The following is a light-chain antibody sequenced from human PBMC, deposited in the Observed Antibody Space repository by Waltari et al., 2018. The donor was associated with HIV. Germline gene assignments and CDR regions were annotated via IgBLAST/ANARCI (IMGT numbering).Light chain of an antibody. J-gene: IGLJ1*01. CDR3: SSYAGGRGGG. Sequence: QSALTQPPSASGSPGQSVTISCTGTSSDVGAYNYVSWYKQHTGKAPKLMIYELTQPPSGVPARFSGSKSGNTASLTVSGLQAEDEADYYCSSYAGGRGGGVGTGTTVTVL. CDR1: SSDVGAYNY. CDR2: ELT. V-gene: IGLV2-8*01.